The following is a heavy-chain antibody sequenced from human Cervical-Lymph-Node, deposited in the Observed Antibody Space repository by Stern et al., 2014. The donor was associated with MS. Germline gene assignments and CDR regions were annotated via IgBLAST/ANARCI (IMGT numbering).Heavy chain of an antibody. CDR2: IYYSGST. CDR3: ARDDRGSSWYRFDF. D-gene: IGHD6-13*01. V-gene: IGHV4-31*03. CDR1: GGSISTDGYY. Sequence: QLQLQESGPGVAKPSQTLSLTCTVSGGSISTDGYYWTWIRQHPEKGLVWIGYIYYSGSTYYNPSLKSRVTMSLDTSKNQFSLNLSSVTAADTAIYYCARDDRGSSWYRFDFWGQGTLVTVSS. J-gene: IGHJ4*02.